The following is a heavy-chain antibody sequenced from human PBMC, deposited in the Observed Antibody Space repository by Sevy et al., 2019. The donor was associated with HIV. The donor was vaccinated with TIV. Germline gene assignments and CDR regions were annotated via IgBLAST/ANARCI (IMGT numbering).Heavy chain of an antibody. V-gene: IGHV3-72*01. CDR3: ATHAGIAAAGRVFDY. J-gene: IGHJ4*02. D-gene: IGHD6-13*01. CDR1: GFTFSDHY. Sequence: GGSLRLSCAASGFTFSDHYMEWVRQAPGKGLEWVGRIRNKADGYTTEYAGSGKGRFTISRDDSKNSLYLLMNSLKTEDTAVYYCATHAGIAAAGRVFDYWGQGTLVTVSS. CDR2: IRNKADGYTT.